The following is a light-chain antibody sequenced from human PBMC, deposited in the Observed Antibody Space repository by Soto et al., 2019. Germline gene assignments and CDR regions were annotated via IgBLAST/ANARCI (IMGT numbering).Light chain of an antibody. J-gene: IGKJ3*01. CDR1: QSVSSY. CDR3: QQRSNSPFT. V-gene: IGKV3-11*01. CDR2: DAS. Sequence: EIVLTQSPATLSLSPGERATLSCRASQSVSSYLAWYQQKPGQAPRLLIYDASNRATGIPARFSGSGSGTDFTLTISSLEPEDFAVYHRQQRSNSPFTFGPGTNVDIK.